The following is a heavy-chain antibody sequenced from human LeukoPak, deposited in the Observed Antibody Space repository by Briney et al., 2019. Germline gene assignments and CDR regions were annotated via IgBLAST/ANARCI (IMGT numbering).Heavy chain of an antibody. V-gene: IGHV1-8*03. J-gene: IGHJ5*02. D-gene: IGHD2-8*01. CDR2: MNPNSGST. CDR3: ARGKELGYCTNGVCPNWFDP. Sequence: ASVKVSCKASGYTFTSYDINWVRQATGQGLEWMGWMNPNSGSTGYAQKSQGRVTFTRNTSISTAYMELSSLRSEDTAVYYCARGKELGYCTNGVCPNWFDPWGQGTLVTVSS. CDR1: GYTFTSYD.